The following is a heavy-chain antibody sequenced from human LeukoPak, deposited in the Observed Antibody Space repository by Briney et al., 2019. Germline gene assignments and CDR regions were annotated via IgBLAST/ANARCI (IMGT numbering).Heavy chain of an antibody. D-gene: IGHD2-2*01. CDR3: AREADIVVVPASDV. CDR1: GFTFSSYS. V-gene: IGHV3-21*01. CDR2: ISSSSSYI. Sequence: PGGSLRLSCAASGFTFSSYSMNWVRQAPGKGLEWVSSISSSSSYIYYADSVKGRFTISRDNAKNSLYLQMNSLRAEDTAVYYCAREADIVVVPASDVWGKGTPVTVSS. J-gene: IGHJ6*04.